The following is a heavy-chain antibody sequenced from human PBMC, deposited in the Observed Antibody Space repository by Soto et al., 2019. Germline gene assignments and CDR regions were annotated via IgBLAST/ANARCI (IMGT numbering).Heavy chain of an antibody. V-gene: IGHV3-74*03. CDR2: INSDGSST. CDR3: VRDRWYSTEL. D-gene: IGHD1-26*01. Sequence: RVSWRAAAVTIINSCMRFISKAPGKGLVWVSHINSDGSSTTYADSVKGRFTISRYNVKHTLYLQMNSLRAEVSAVYYCVRDRWYSTELWGKRTLV. CDR1: AVTIINSC. J-gene: IGHJ4*02.